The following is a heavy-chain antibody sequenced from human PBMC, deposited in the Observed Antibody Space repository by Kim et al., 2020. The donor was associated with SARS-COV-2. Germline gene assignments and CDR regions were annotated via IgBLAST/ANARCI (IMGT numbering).Heavy chain of an antibody. J-gene: IGHJ1*01. CDR2: IYPGDSDT. Sequence: GESLKISCKGSGYSFTSYWIGWVRQMPGKGLEWMGIIYPGDSDTRYSPSFQGQVTISADKSISTAYLQWSSLKASDTAMYYCARPSGPYHPRSGFQHWGQGTLVTVSS. CDR1: GYSFTSYW. D-gene: IGHD1-26*01. CDR3: ARPSGPYHPRSGFQH. V-gene: IGHV5-51*01.